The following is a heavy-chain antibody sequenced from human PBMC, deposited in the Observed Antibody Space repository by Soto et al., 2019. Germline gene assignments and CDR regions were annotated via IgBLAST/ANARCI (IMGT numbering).Heavy chain of an antibody. D-gene: IGHD4-17*01. J-gene: IGHJ4*02. Sequence: SETLSLTCTVSGGPISSGDYYWSWIRQPPGKGLEWIGYIYYSGSTYYNPSLKSRVTISVDTSKNQFSLKLSSVTAADTAVYYCARGYGDYAFDYWGQGTLVTVSS. CDR3: ARGYGDYAFDY. V-gene: IGHV4-30-4*01. CDR1: GGPISSGDYY. CDR2: IYYSGST.